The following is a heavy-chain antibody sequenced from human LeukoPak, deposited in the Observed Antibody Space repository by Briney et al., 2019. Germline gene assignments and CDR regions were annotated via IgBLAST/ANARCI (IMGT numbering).Heavy chain of an antibody. CDR3: AREAQYCSGGSCNYYYGMDV. Sequence: PGGSLRLSCAASGFTLSSYGMHWVRQAPGKGLEWVAVIWYDGSNKYYADSVKGRFTISRDNSKNTLYLQMNSLRAEDTAVYYCAREAQYCSGGSCNYYYGMDVWGQGTTVTVSS. CDR2: IWYDGSNK. CDR1: GFTLSSYG. V-gene: IGHV3-33*01. J-gene: IGHJ6*02. D-gene: IGHD2-15*01.